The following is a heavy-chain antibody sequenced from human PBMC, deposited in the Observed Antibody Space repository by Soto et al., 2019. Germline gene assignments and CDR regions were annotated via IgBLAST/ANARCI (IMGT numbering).Heavy chain of an antibody. Sequence: QVQLVQSGAEVKKPGSSVKVSCKASGGTFSSYAISWVRQAPGQGLEWMGGIIPIFGTANYAQKFQGRVTITADESTSTAYMELSSLRSEDTAVYYCARHNYYESSGYYYVPYYYYYYGMDVWGQGTTVTVSS. J-gene: IGHJ6*02. CDR2: IIPIFGTA. CDR1: GGTFSSYA. D-gene: IGHD3-22*01. CDR3: ARHNYYESSGYYYVPYYYYYYGMDV. V-gene: IGHV1-69*01.